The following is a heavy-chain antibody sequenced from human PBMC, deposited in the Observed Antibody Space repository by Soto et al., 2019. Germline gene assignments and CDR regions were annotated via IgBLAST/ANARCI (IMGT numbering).Heavy chain of an antibody. V-gene: IGHV3-30-3*01. CDR2: ISYGGSNR. CDR1: GFTFSNAW. CDR3: VLIGNYGPGSYEVDY. D-gene: IGHD3-10*01. Sequence: GGSLRLSCAASGFTFSNAWMNWVRQAPGKGLEWVAVISYGGSNRFYAESVKGRFIISRDNSKNTLNLQMNSLRVEDTAVYSCVLIGNYGPGSYEVDYWGQGTLVTVPS. J-gene: IGHJ4*01.